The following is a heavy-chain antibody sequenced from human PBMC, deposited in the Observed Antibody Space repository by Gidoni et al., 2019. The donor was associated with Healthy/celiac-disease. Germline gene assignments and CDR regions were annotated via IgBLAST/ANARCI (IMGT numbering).Heavy chain of an antibody. V-gene: IGHV3-33*01. CDR1: GFTFSSYG. D-gene: IGHD3-22*01. CDR3: ARTSVVVINRGGEFDY. J-gene: IGHJ4*02. CDR2: IWYDGSNK. Sequence: QVQLVESGGGVVQPGRSLRLSCAASGFTFSSYGMHWVRQAPGKGLEWVAFIWYDGSNKYYADSVKGRFTISRDNSKNTLYLQMTSLRAEYTAVYYCARTSVVVINRGGEFDYWGQGTLVTVSS.